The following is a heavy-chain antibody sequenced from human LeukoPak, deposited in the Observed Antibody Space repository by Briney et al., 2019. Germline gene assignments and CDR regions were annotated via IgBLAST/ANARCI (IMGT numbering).Heavy chain of an antibody. CDR3: ARGPPITAMARGWFDP. Sequence: ASVKVSCKASGYTFTSYSISWVRQAPGQGLEWMGWISAYNGNTNYAQKLQGRVTMTTDTSTSTAYMELRSLRSDDTAVYYCARGPPITAMARGWFDPWGQGTLVTVSS. CDR1: GYTFTSYS. J-gene: IGHJ5*02. D-gene: IGHD5-18*01. CDR2: ISAYNGNT. V-gene: IGHV1-18*01.